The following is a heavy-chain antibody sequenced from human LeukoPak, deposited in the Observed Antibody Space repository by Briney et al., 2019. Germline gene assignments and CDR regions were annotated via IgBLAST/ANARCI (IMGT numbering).Heavy chain of an antibody. J-gene: IGHJ4*02. Sequence: PSETLSLTCAVYGGPFSGYYWSWIRQPPGKGLEWIGEINHSGSTNYNPSLRSRVTISVDTSKNQFSLKLSSVTAADTAVYYCASQRKCSSTSCYKRFDYWGQGTLVTVSS. D-gene: IGHD2-2*02. CDR3: ASQRKCSSTSCYKRFDY. CDR1: GGPFSGYY. CDR2: INHSGST. V-gene: IGHV4-34*01.